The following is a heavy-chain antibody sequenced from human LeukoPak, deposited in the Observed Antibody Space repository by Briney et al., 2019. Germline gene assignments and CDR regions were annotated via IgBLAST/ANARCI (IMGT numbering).Heavy chain of an antibody. V-gene: IGHV1-2*02. CDR3: ARGVNDGFPYYFDY. J-gene: IGHJ4*02. CDR2: INPSSGGT. Sequence: ASVKVSCKASGYTLTAYYLHWVRQAPGQGLEWMGWINPSSGGTNYGQNFQGRVTMTGDTSISTAYMELSSLTSDDTAVYYCARGVNDGFPYYFDYWGQGTLVTVPS. D-gene: IGHD3-10*01. CDR1: GYTLTAYY.